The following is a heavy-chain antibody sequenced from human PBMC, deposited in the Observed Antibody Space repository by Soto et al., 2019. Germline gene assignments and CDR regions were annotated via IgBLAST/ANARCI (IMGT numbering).Heavy chain of an antibody. D-gene: IGHD6-19*01. Sequence: SETLSLSCAVSGGSISSYYWSWIRQTPGKGLEWIGYIYYSGSTNYNPSLKSRVTISVDTSKNQLSLKLSSVTAADTAVYYCARIVAVAGVLTDYYYYMDVWGKGTTVTVSS. V-gene: IGHV4-59*01. CDR3: ARIVAVAGVLTDYYYYMDV. CDR2: IYYSGST. CDR1: GGSISSYY. J-gene: IGHJ6*03.